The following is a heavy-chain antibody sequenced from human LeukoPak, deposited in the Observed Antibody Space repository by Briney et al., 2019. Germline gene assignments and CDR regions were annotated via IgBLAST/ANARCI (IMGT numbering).Heavy chain of an antibody. J-gene: IGHJ6*02. Sequence: ASVKVSCKASRYSFTIYAMHWVRQAPGQRLEWMGWINAGNGNTKYSQKFQGRVTITRDTSASTAYMELSSLRSEDTAVYYCARGSCSGGSCFQGIMDVWGQGTTVIVSS. CDR1: RYSFTIYA. CDR2: INAGNGNT. V-gene: IGHV1-3*01. D-gene: IGHD2-15*01. CDR3: ARGSCSGGSCFQGIMDV.